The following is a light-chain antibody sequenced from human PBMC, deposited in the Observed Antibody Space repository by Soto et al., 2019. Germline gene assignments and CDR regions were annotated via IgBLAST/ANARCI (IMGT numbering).Light chain of an antibody. Sequence: DIQMTQSPSTLSASVGDRVTITCRASQSISSWLAWYQQKPGKAPKLLIYHASSLESGVPSRFSGSGSGTEFTLTISSLQPDDFATYYCQQYNSYPTAFGQGTKVEIK. V-gene: IGKV1-5*01. CDR1: QSISSW. CDR2: HAS. J-gene: IGKJ1*01. CDR3: QQYNSYPTA.